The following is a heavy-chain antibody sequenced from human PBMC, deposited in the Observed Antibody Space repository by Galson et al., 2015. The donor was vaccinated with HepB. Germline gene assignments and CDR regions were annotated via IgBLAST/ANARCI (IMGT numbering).Heavy chain of an antibody. CDR3: ASGPPLYSSSWSTEY. CDR1: GGTFSSYG. CDR2: IIPIFNTT. J-gene: IGHJ4*02. Sequence: SVKVSCKAPGGTFSSYGISWVRQAPGQGLEWMGGIIPIFNTTNHAQKFQGRVTITADESTNTAYMELSSLSFEDTAVYYCASGPPLYSSSWSTEYWGQGTLVTVSS. D-gene: IGHD6-13*01. V-gene: IGHV1-69*13.